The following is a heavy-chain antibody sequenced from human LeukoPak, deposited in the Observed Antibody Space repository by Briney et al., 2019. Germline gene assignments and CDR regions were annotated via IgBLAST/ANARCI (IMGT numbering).Heavy chain of an antibody. CDR3: AKGYWTLDV. V-gene: IGHV3-23*01. CDR2: ISASGATT. J-gene: IGHJ6*02. D-gene: IGHD2-21*01. Sequence: PGGSLRLSCAASGFTFSSNVMTWVRQAPGKGLEWVSVISASGATTYYADSVKGRFTISRDNSKSTLFLQMNSLGAEDTAVYYCAKGYWTLDVWGQGTTVTVSS. CDR1: GFTFSSNV.